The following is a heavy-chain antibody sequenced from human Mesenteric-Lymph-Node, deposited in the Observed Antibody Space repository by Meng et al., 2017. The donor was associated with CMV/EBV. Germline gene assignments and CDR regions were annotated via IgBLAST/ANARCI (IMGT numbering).Heavy chain of an antibody. J-gene: IGHJ4*02. CDR2: ISSDGSNK. D-gene: IGHD2-15*01. CDR1: GFTFMKYA. Sequence: GGSLRLSCAASGFTFMKYAMSWVRQAPGKGLEWVALISSDGSNKYYADSVKGRFTISRDNSKNTLYLQMNSLRAEDTAVYYCARDHWSGALVVGAATYYFDYWGQGTLVTVSS. CDR3: ARDHWSGALVVGAATYYFDY. V-gene: IGHV3-30*04.